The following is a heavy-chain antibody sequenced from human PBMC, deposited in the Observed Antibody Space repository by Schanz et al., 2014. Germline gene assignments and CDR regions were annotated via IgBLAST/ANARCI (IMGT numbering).Heavy chain of an antibody. V-gene: IGHV3-30*18. CDR3: AKELNRRGGQTNFYYYYGMDV. J-gene: IGHJ6*02. Sequence: VQLLESGGGLVQPGGSLRLSCAASGFNFSNYDIHWVRQAPGKGLEWVALIYYNGTNKYYADSVKGRFTISRDNSQNTRYLQMNPLRTEDTAVYYCAKELNRRGGQTNFYYYYGMDVWGQGTTVTVSS. D-gene: IGHD5-12*01. CDR1: GFNFSNYD. CDR2: IYYNGTNK.